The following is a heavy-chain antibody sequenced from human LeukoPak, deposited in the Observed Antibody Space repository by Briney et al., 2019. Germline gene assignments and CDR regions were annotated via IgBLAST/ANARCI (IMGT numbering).Heavy chain of an antibody. CDR2: IKQYGSEK. CDR3: ARDLSTYYPRHFDS. CDR1: GFTFSSYE. Sequence: GGSLRLSCAASGFTFSSYEMNWVRQAPWQGLEFVSKIKQYGSEKYYVDSVKGRFTISRDNAKNSLYLQLNRLRAEDTAVYFCARDLSTYYPRHFDSWGQGTLVTVSP. D-gene: IGHD2/OR15-2a*01. J-gene: IGHJ4*02. V-gene: IGHV3-7*04.